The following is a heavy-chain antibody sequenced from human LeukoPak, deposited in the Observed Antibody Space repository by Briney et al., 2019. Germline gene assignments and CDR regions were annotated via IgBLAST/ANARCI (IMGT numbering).Heavy chain of an antibody. D-gene: IGHD3-10*01. J-gene: IGHJ4*02. CDR3: ALARGGSGSC. CDR1: GYTFTSYG. Sequence: ASVKVSCKASGYTFTSYGISWVRQAPGQGLEWMGRIIPILGIANYAQKFQGRVTITADKSTSTAYMELSSLRSEDTAVYYCALARGGSGSCWGQGTLVTVSS. CDR2: IIPILGIA. V-gene: IGHV1-69*04.